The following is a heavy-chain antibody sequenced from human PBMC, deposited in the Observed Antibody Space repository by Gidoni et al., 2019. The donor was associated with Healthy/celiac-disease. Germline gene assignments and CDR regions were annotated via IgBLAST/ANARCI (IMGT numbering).Heavy chain of an antibody. Sequence: QVQLQESGPGLVKPSGTLSLPCAVAGGSISSSNWWSWVRQPPGKGLEWIGEIYHSGSTNYNPSLTSRVTISVDKSKNQFSLKLSAVTAADTAVYYCARDRDGGYGMDVWGQGTTVTVSS. J-gene: IGHJ6*02. D-gene: IGHD4-17*01. CDR1: GGSISSSNW. CDR2: IYHSGST. CDR3: ARDRDGGYGMDV. V-gene: IGHV4-4*02.